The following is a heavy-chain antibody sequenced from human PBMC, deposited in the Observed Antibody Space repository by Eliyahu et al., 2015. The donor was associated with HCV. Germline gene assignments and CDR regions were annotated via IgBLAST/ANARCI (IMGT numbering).Heavy chain of an antibody. D-gene: IGHD3-22*01. J-gene: IGHJ4*02. CDR2: ISSSSSYT. CDR1: GFXFSXYY. CDR3: ARDHRYYDSDPPGWDY. Sequence: QVQLVESGGGLVKPGGSLRLSCAASGFXFSXYYMSWIRQAPGKGLEWVSYISSSSSYTNYADSVKGRFTISRDNAKNSLYLQMNSLRAEDTAVYYCARDHRYYDSDPPGWDYWGQGTLVTVSS. V-gene: IGHV3-11*06.